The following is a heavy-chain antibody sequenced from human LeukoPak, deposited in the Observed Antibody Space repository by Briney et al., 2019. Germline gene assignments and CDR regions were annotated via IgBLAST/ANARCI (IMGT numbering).Heavy chain of an antibody. Sequence: GESLKICCKGSGYSFTNYWIGWVRQMPGKGLEWMGIIYPGDSNTRYSPSFQGQVTISADKSITTAYLQWSSLKASDTATYYCARQGSISGRTSWLDPWGQGTLVTVSS. D-gene: IGHD6-6*01. CDR1: GYSFTNYW. V-gene: IGHV5-51*01. J-gene: IGHJ5*02. CDR3: ARQGSISGRTSWLDP. CDR2: IYPGDSNT.